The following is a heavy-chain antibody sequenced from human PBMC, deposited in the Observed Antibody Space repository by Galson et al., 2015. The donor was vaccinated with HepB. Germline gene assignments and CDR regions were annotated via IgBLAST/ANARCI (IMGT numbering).Heavy chain of an antibody. D-gene: IGHD2-15*01. CDR2: IYHSGST. J-gene: IGHJ3*02. CDR3: ARGDCSGGSCYPRDDAFDI. Sequence: TLSLTCAVSGGSISSGGYSWSWIQQPPGKGLEWIGYIYHSGSTYYNPSLKSRVTISVDRSKNQFSLKLSSVTAADTAVYYCARGDCSGGSCYPRDDAFDIWGQGTMVTVSS. V-gene: IGHV4-30-2*01. CDR1: GGSISSGGYS.